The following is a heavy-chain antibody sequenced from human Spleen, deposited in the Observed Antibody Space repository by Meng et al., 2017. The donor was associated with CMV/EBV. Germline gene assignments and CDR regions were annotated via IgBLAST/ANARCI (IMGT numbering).Heavy chain of an antibody. D-gene: IGHD2-2*01. CDR3: ARVSGYCSTNICQWVGGEGHYYYGMDV. CDR2: ISSSSTTI. CDR1: GFIFSSYS. V-gene: IGHV3-48*04. Sequence: GESLKISCAASGFIFSSYSMNWVRQAPGKGLEWVSSISSSSTTIFYADSVKGRFTITRDNAKNSLYLQMNSLRAEDTAVYYCARVSGYCSTNICQWVGGEGHYYYGMDVWGQGTTVTVSS. J-gene: IGHJ6*02.